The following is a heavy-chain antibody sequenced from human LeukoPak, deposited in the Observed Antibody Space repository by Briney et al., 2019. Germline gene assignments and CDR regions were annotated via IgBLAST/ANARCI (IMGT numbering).Heavy chain of an antibody. D-gene: IGHD6-25*01. CDR3: ARVGRSGSSVGLMDV. J-gene: IGHJ6*04. CDR1: GGSISSSSYY. Sequence: SETLSLTCTVSGGSISSSSYYWGWIRQPPGKGLEWIGRIYTSGSTNYNPSLKSRVTMSVDTSKNQFSLKLSSVTAADTAVYYCARVGRSGSSVGLMDVWGKGATVTVSS. CDR2: IYTSGST. V-gene: IGHV4-39*07.